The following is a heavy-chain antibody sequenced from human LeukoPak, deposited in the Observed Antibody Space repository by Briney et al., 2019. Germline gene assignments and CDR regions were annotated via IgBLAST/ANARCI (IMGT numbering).Heavy chain of an antibody. V-gene: IGHV1-18*01. CDR3: ARLGNYYDSSGNNWFDP. Sequence: AASVKVSCKASGYAFTSYGISWVRQAPGQGLEWMGWISAYNGNTNYAQKLQGRVTMTTDTSTSTAYMELRSLRSDVTAVYYCARLGNYYDSSGNNWFDPWGQGTLVTVSS. CDR1: GYAFTSYG. CDR2: ISAYNGNT. D-gene: IGHD3-22*01. J-gene: IGHJ5*02.